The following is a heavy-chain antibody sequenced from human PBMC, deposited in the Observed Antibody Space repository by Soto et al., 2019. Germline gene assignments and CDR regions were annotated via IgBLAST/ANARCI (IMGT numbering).Heavy chain of an antibody. CDR2: ISGRGRST. Sequence: GGSLRLSCAASGFTFSRYAMSWVRQAPGKGLEWVSSISGRGRSTYYADSVKGRFAISRDNSKNTVFLQMNSLRAEDTAVYYCAKDEVAAPMLAQYSSSRYARPKTVFDYWGQGSLVTVSS. J-gene: IGHJ4*02. D-gene: IGHD6-13*01. CDR1: GFTFSRYA. CDR3: AKDEVAAPMLAQYSSSRYARPKTVFDY. V-gene: IGHV3-23*01.